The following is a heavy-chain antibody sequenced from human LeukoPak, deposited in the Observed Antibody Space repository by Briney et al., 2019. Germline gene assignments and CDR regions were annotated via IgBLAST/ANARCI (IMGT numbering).Heavy chain of an antibody. V-gene: IGHV1-69*13. D-gene: IGHD3-9*01. CDR2: IIPIFGTA. CDR3: ARMYYDILTGYQYYYYGMDV. CDR1: GGTFSSYA. Sequence: SVKVSCKASGGTFSSYAISWVRQAPGQGLEWMGGIIPIFGTANYAQKFQGRVTITADESTSTAYMELSSLRSEDTAVYYCARMYYDILTGYQYYYYGMDVWGQGTTVTVSS. J-gene: IGHJ6*02.